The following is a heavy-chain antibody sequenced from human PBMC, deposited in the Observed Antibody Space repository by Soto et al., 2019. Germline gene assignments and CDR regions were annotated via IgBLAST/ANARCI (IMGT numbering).Heavy chain of an antibody. V-gene: IGHV4-30-4*01. D-gene: IGHD4-4*01. Sequence: QVQLQESGPGLVKPSQTLSLTCTVSGGSISSGDYYWSWIRQPPGKGLEWIGYIYYSGSTYYNPSLKSRVTLSVDTSQNQFSLKLSSVTAADTAVYYCARAPARVDYSPPSFDYWGQGTLVTVSS. CDR3: ARAPARVDYSPPSFDY. CDR2: IYYSGST. CDR1: GGSISSGDYY. J-gene: IGHJ4*02.